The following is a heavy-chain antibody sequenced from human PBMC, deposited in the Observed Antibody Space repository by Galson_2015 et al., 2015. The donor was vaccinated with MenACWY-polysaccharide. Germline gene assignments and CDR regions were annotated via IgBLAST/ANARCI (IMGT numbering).Heavy chain of an antibody. J-gene: IGHJ4*02. CDR2: INSDGSST. CDR3: AKYSSSSHAVDH. D-gene: IGHD6-6*01. Sequence: SLRLSCAASGFTFSSYWMHWVRQAPGKGLVWVSRINSDGSSTSYADSVKGRFTNSRDNAKNTLYLQMNSLRAEDTAVYYCAKYSSSSHAVDHWGQGTLVTVSS. CDR1: GFTFSSYW. V-gene: IGHV3-74*01.